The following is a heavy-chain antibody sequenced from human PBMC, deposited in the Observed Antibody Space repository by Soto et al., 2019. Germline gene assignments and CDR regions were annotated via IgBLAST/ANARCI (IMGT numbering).Heavy chain of an antibody. Sequence: ASVKVSCKASGYTFTGYYMHWVRQAPGQGLEWMGWINPNSGGTNYAQKFQGWVTMTRDTSISTAYMELSRLRSDDTAVYYCARGIAAAGTSFDYWGQGTLVTVSS. J-gene: IGHJ4*02. CDR3: ARGIAAAGTSFDY. D-gene: IGHD6-13*01. V-gene: IGHV1-2*04. CDR2: INPNSGGT. CDR1: GYTFTGYY.